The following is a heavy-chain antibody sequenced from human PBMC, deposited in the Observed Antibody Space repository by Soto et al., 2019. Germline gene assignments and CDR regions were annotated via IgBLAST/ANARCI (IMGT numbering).Heavy chain of an antibody. CDR3: AIIGYNNDLDV. J-gene: IGHJ6*02. CDR2: IIPVFNSP. V-gene: IGHV1-69*06. Sequence: QVQLVQSGAEVMRPGSSVKVSCKASGGTFSSYAFSWVRQAPGQGLEWMGGIIPVFNSPSLAQNLHGRVTVTADKSTSTAYMELSALRFEDTAVYYCAIIGYNNDLDVWGQGTTVIVSS. D-gene: IGHD1-20*01. CDR1: GGTFSSYA.